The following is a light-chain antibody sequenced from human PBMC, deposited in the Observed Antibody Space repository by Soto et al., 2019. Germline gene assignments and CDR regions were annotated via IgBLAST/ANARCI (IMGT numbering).Light chain of an antibody. CDR2: GAS. Sequence: DIELTQSPGTLSLSPGERVTLSCRASQTVRSSFVAWYQQQPGQAPRLLIYGASTRATGITDRFSGSGSGTDFTLTIRSLEPEDLAVYYCQHYGRSSWTFGQGTKVEIK. J-gene: IGKJ1*01. CDR3: QHYGRSSWT. CDR1: QTVRSSF. V-gene: IGKV3-20*01.